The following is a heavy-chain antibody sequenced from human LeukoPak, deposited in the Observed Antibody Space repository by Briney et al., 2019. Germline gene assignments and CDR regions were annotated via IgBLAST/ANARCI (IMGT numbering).Heavy chain of an antibody. CDR3: AKPGYSYGYTYYYYMDV. CDR1: GFTFSSYG. Sequence: QTGGSLRLSCAASGFTFSSYGMHWVRQAPGKGLEWVAFIRYDGSNKYYADSVKGRFTISRDNSKNTLYLQMNSLRAEDTAVYYCAKPGYSYGYTYYYYMDVWGKGTTVTVSS. J-gene: IGHJ6*03. D-gene: IGHD5-18*01. CDR2: IRYDGSNK. V-gene: IGHV3-30*02.